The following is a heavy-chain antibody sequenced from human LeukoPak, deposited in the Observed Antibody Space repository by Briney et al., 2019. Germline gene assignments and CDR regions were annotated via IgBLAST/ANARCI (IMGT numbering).Heavy chain of an antibody. J-gene: IGHJ4*02. CDR3: ARASVSSSFVYWESAYFDF. Sequence: ASVKVSCKASGYTFTNYAIHWVRQAPRQRLEWMGWINGGSGNTKYSQNFQGRVTITRDTSASTAYMELSSLRSEDTAVYYCARASVSSSFVYWESAYFDFWGQGTLVTVSS. V-gene: IGHV1-3*01. D-gene: IGHD6-6*01. CDR2: INGGSGNT. CDR1: GYTFTNYA.